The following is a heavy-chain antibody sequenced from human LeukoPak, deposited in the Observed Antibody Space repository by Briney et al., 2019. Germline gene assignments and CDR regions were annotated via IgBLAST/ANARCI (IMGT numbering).Heavy chain of an antibody. CDR2: ISSSSSYT. CDR1: GFTFSSYS. CDR3: AKDHAGYYDFWNGSDY. V-gene: IGHV3-21*04. Sequence: PGGSLRLSCAASGFTFSSYSMNWVRQAPGKGLEWVSSISSSSSYTYYADSVKGRFTISRDNSKNTLYLQMNSLRAEDTAVYYCAKDHAGYYDFWNGSDYWGQGTLVTVSS. J-gene: IGHJ4*02. D-gene: IGHD3-3*01.